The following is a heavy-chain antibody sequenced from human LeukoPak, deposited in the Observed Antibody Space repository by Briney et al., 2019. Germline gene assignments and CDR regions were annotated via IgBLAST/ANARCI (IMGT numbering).Heavy chain of an antibody. CDR2: ISYDGGNK. J-gene: IGHJ4*02. D-gene: IGHD3-22*01. CDR1: GFTFSIYA. CDR3: AKGPDSSGYYYYVDY. V-gene: IGHV3-30*18. Sequence: GGSLRLSCTASGFTFSIYAMHWVRQAPGKGLEWVAVISYDGGNKYYADSVKGRFTISRDNSKNALYLQMNSQRGEDTGVYYCAKGPDSSGYYYYVDYWGRGTLVSVSS.